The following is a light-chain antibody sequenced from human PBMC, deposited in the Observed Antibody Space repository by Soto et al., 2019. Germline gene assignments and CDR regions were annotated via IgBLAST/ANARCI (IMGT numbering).Light chain of an antibody. CDR2: WAS. J-gene: IGKJ1*01. CDR1: QSVLYISNNKNY. CDR3: QQYYSTPRT. V-gene: IGKV4-1*01. Sequence: DIVMTQSPDSLAVSLGERATINCKSSQSVLYISNNKNYLAWYQQKPGQPPKLLIYWASTRESGVPDRFSGSGSGTDFTLTISSLQAEDVAVYYGQQYYSTPRTFGQGTKVEIK.